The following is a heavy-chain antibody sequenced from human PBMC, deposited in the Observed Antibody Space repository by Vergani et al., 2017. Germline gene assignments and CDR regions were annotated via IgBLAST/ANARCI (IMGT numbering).Heavy chain of an antibody. D-gene: IGHD2-2*02. CDR2: ICHTEDT. Sequence: QVQLQESGPGLVKPPGTLSLTCAVSGDYISSNNCWTWVRQPPGKGLEWIGEICHTEDTKYSPYLKSRVTVAVDESRNLFSLRLNSVTAADTAVYYCATIGYRRWGYYFDYWVQGILVTVSS. CDR1: GDYISSNNC. J-gene: IGHJ4*02. V-gene: IGHV4-4*03. CDR3: ATIGYRRWGYYFDY.